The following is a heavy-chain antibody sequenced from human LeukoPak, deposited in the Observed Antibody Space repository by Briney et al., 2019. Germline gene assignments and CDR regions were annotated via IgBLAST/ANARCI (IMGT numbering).Heavy chain of an antibody. CDR3: ARGKTYYYGSGRPYYFDY. Sequence: SETLSLTCAVYGESFSGYYWSWTRQPPGKGLEWIGEINHSGSTNYNPSLKSRVTISVDTSKNQFSLKLSSVTAADTAVYYCARGKTYYYGSGRPYYFDYWGQGTLVTVSS. CDR1: GESFSGYY. V-gene: IGHV4-34*01. CDR2: INHSGST. J-gene: IGHJ4*02. D-gene: IGHD3-10*01.